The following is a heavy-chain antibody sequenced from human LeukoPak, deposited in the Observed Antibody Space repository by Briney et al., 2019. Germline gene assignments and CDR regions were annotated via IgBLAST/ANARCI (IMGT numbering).Heavy chain of an antibody. CDR1: GCTFSSYA. Sequence: PGGSLRRSCAASGCTFSSYAMSWVRQAPGKGLEWVSAISGSGGSTYYADSVKGRFSISRDNSKNTLYVQINSLRAEDTAVYYCAKDLRSSSSRGGFDYWGQGTLVTVSS. D-gene: IGHD6-6*01. J-gene: IGHJ4*02. CDR3: AKDLRSSSSRGGFDY. CDR2: ISGSGGST. V-gene: IGHV3-23*01.